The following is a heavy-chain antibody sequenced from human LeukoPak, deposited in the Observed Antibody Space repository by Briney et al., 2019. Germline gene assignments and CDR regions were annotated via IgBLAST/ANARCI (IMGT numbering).Heavy chain of an antibody. V-gene: IGHV4-59*01. CDR3: ARSSGWRSYFDY. J-gene: IGHJ4*02. CDR1: GGSISSYY. D-gene: IGHD3-10*01. CDR2: IYYSGST. Sequence: KASETLSLTCTVSGGSISSYYWSWIRQPPGKGLEWIGYIYYSGSTNYNPSLKSRVTISVDTSKNQFSLKLSPVTAADTAVYYCARSSGWRSYFDYWGQGTLVTVSS.